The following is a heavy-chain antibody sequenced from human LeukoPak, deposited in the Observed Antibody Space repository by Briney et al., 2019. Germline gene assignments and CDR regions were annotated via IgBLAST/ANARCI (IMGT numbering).Heavy chain of an antibody. CDR1: GGSISSGDSY. J-gene: IGHJ4*02. V-gene: IGHV4-30-4*08. CDR3: ARVLTVTTPFDY. CDR2: INHSGST. Sequence: PSQTLSLTCTVSGGSISSGDSYWSWTRQPPGKGLEWIGEINHSGSTNYNPSLKSRVTISVDTSKNQFSLKLSSVTAADTAVYYCARVLTVTTPFDYWGQGTLVTVSS. D-gene: IGHD4-17*01.